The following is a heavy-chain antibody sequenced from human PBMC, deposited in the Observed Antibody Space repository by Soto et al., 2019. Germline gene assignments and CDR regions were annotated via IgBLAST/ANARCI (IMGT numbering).Heavy chain of an antibody. J-gene: IGHJ4*02. V-gene: IGHV3-30-3*01. CDR2: VSDDGSIQ. CDR3: ARAIDTAMDPCDY. CDR1: GFNFGTYA. Sequence: QVHLVESGGGVVQPGRSLRLSCAASGFNFGTYAMHWVRQAPGKGLEWVAVVSDDGSIQYYADSVKGRFTISRDNSKNTLYLQMSSLRVEDTAVFYCARAIDTAMDPCDYWGQGTLVTVSS. D-gene: IGHD5-18*01.